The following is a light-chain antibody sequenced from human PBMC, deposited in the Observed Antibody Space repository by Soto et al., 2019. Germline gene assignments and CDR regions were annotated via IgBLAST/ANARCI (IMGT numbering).Light chain of an antibody. CDR1: SCDVGDYNY. CDR3: SSYTSSSTYV. V-gene: IGLV2-14*01. J-gene: IGLJ1*01. Sequence: QSALTQPASVSGSPGQSISISYTGTSCDVGDYNYVSWYQQHPGKAPKVMIYDVSNRPSGVSNRFSGSKSGNTASLTISGLQTEDEADYYCSSYTSSSTYVFGTGTKLTVL. CDR2: DVS.